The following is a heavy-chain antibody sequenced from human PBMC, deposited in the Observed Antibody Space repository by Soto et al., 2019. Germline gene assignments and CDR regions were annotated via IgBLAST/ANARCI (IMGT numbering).Heavy chain of an antibody. J-gene: IGHJ4*02. V-gene: IGHV4-59*01. CDR3: ARDLAAVPRAFDY. CDR2: VYYTGTT. CDR1: GGSISSYC. D-gene: IGHD6-13*01. Sequence: SETLSLTCTVSGGSISSYCCSWVRQPQGKGVEWIGPVYYTGTTDYNPSLKSRVTISVDTSKTQFSLNLRSVTAADTAVYYCARDLAAVPRAFDYWGRGTLLTVSS.